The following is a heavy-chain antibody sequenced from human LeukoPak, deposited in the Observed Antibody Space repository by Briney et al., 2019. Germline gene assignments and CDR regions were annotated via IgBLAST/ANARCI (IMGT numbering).Heavy chain of an antibody. CDR2: INHSGST. J-gene: IGHJ4*02. D-gene: IGHD5-12*01. Sequence: SETLSLTCAVYGGSFSGYYWSRIRQPPGKGLEWIGEINHSGSTNYNPSLKSRVTISVDTSKNQFSLKLSSVTAADTAVYYCARERWLRRGFDYWGQGTLVTVSS. CDR3: ARERWLRRGFDY. CDR1: GGSFSGYY. V-gene: IGHV4-34*01.